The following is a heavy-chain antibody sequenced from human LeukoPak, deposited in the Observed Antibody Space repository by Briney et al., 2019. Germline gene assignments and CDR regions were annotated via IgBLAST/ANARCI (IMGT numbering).Heavy chain of an antibody. V-gene: IGHV6-1*01. Sequence: SQTLSLTFVISGDSVSSNSAAWNWIRQSPSRGLEWLGRTYYRSAWYNDYAVSVKSRITINPDTSKNQFSLQLNSVTPEDTAVYYCTREREERSITYSNTFDYWGQGTLVTVSS. CDR3: TREREERSITYSNTFDY. J-gene: IGHJ4*02. CDR2: TYYRSAWYN. CDR1: GDSVSSNSAA. D-gene: IGHD4-11*01.